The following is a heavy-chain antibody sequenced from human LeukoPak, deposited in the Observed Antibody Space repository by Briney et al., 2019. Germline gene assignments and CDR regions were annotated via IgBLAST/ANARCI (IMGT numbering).Heavy chain of an antibody. CDR3: ARGGDYLDY. J-gene: IGHJ4*02. V-gene: IGHV3-7*05. CDR2: IRQDGSEK. Sequence: GGSLRLSCAVSGFTFSNYWMSWVRQAPGKGLEWVANIRQDGSEKNYVDSVRGRFTISRDNAMNSLYLQMNSLRAEDTAVYYCARGGDYLDYWGQGTLVTVSS. CDR1: GFTFSNYW.